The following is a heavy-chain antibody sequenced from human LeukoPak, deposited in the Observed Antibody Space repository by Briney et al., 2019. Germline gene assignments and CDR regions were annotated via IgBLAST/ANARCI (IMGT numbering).Heavy chain of an antibody. J-gene: IGHJ4*02. D-gene: IGHD3-10*01. CDR2: INPSGGST. V-gene: IGHV1-46*01. CDR3: ARAGYYYGSGSYPQDY. CDR1: GYTFTSYY. Sequence: GASVKVSCKASGYTFTSYYMHWVRQAPGQGLEWMGIINPSGGSTSYAQKFQGRVTMTRDMSTSTVYMELSSLRSEDTAVYYCARAGYYYGSGSYPQDYWGQGTLVTVSS.